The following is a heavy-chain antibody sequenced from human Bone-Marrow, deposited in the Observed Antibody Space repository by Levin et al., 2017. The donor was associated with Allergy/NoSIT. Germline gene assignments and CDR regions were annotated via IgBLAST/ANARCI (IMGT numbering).Heavy chain of an antibody. J-gene: IGHJ4*02. CDR2: IYWTDDQ. V-gene: IGHV2-5*01. CDR3: AHSGLWEPFDY. D-gene: IGHD3/OR15-3a*01. Sequence: VSGPTLVKPTQTLTLTCTFSGFSLSDRGVGVGWVRQPPGKALEWLAVIYWTDDQRYSPFLKSRLTITKDTSKNQVVLSMSNMDPVDTAIYYCAHSGLWEPFDYWGQGTLVTVSS. CDR1: GFSLSDRGVG.